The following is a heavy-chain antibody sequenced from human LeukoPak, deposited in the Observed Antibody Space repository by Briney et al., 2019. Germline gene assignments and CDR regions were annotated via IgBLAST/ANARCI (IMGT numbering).Heavy chain of an antibody. V-gene: IGHV1-2*02. CDR3: ARVPYDFWSGYSDNWFDP. Sequence: ASLKVSCKASGYTFTGYYMHWVRQAPGQGLEWMGWINPNSGGTNYAQKFQGRVTMTRDTSISTAYMELSRLRSDDTAVYYCARVPYDFWSGYSDNWFDPWGQGTLVTVSS. CDR1: GYTFTGYY. J-gene: IGHJ5*02. CDR2: INPNSGGT. D-gene: IGHD3-3*01.